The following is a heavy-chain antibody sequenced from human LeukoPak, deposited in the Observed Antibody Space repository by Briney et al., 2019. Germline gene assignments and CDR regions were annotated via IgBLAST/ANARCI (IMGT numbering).Heavy chain of an antibody. D-gene: IGHD3-22*01. Sequence: SETLSLTCTVSGGSISSSSYYWVCIRQPPGKGLEWIGSNYYSGSTYYNPSLKSRVTISVDTSKNQFSLKLSSVTAADTAVYYCARPGYYYDSSGYHYRDYWGQGTLVTVSS. CDR1: GGSISSSSYY. V-gene: IGHV4-39*01. CDR2: NYYSGST. CDR3: ARPGYYYDSSGYHYRDY. J-gene: IGHJ4*02.